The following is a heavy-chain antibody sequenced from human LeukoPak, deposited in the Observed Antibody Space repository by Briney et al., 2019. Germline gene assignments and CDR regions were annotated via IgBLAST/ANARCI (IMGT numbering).Heavy chain of an antibody. J-gene: IGHJ5*02. CDR3: AREAVIAAAGTGGLNWFDP. CDR2: IYYSGST. CDR1: GGSISSYY. Sequence: PSETLSLTCTVSGGSISSYYWSWIRQPPGKGLEWIGDIYYSGSTNYNPSLKSRVTISVDTSKNQFSLKLSSVTAADTAVYYCAREAVIAAAGTGGLNWFDPWGQGTLVTVSS. D-gene: IGHD6-13*01. V-gene: IGHV4-59*01.